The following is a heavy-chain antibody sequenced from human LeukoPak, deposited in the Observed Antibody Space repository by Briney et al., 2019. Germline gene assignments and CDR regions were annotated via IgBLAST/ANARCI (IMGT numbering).Heavy chain of an antibody. D-gene: IGHD6-19*01. Sequence: PGGSLRLSCAASGFTVSSNYMSWVRQAPGKGLEWVSAISGSGGSTYYADSVKGRFTISRDNSKNTLYLQMNSLRAEDTAVYYCAKGGSSGWYYDYWGQGTLVTVSS. CDR1: GFTVSSNY. J-gene: IGHJ4*02. CDR2: ISGSGGST. CDR3: AKGGSSGWYYDY. V-gene: IGHV3-23*01.